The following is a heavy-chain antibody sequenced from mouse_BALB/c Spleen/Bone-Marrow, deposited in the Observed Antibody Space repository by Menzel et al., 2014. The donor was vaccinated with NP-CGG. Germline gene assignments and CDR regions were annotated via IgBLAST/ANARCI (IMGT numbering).Heavy chain of an antibody. Sequence: QVQLQQSGAELARPGASVKLSCKASGYTFTSYWMQWVKQRPGQGLEWIGAIYPGDGDTRYTQKFKGKATLTADKSSSTAYMQLSSLASEDSAVYYCARYYYAMDYWGQGISVTVSS. V-gene: IGHV1-87*01. CDR3: ARYYYAMDY. CDR1: GYTFTSYW. CDR2: IYPGDGDT. J-gene: IGHJ4*01.